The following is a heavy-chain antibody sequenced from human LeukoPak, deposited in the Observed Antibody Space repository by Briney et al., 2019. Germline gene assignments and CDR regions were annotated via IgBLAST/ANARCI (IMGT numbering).Heavy chain of an antibody. CDR2: VYPGDSDT. V-gene: IGHV5-51*01. CDR3: ARLPSIQKEFDY. D-gene: IGHD6-6*01. J-gene: IGHJ4*02. Sequence: GESLKISCKASGYSFTSFWIGWVRQMPGKGLEWMGIVYPGDSDTRYSPSFQDQVTISADKSVSTAYLQWYSLKAADSAMYYCARLPSIQKEFDYWGQGTLVTVSS. CDR1: GYSFTSFW.